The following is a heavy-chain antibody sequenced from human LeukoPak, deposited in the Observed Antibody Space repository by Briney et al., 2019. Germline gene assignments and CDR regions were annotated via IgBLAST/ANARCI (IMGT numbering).Heavy chain of an antibody. Sequence: GGSLRLSCAASGFTFSGSAIHWVRQAPGKGLEWVANIKQDGSEKYYVDSVKGRFTISRDNAKNSLYLQMNSLRAEDTAVYYCARGLTTVTVKDYFDYWGQGTLVTVSS. CDR3: ARGLTTVTVKDYFDY. V-gene: IGHV3-7*01. D-gene: IGHD4-11*01. J-gene: IGHJ4*02. CDR2: IKQDGSEK. CDR1: GFTFSGSA.